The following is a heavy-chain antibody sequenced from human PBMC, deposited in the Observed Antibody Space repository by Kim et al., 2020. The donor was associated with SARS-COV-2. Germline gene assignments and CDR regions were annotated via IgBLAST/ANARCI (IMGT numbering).Heavy chain of an antibody. V-gene: IGHV3-23*01. CDR2: IGGSGDST. J-gene: IGHJ4*02. Sequence: GGSLRLSCAASGFTFSSYGMSWVRQAPGKGLEWVSTIGGSGDSTYYADSVKGRFTISRDNSKNTLYLQMNSLRAEDTAVYYCARDPYYYGSGSYYNTLNNFDYWGQGTLVTVSS. CDR1: GFTFSSYG. CDR3: ARDPYYYGSGSYYNTLNNFDY. D-gene: IGHD3-10*01.